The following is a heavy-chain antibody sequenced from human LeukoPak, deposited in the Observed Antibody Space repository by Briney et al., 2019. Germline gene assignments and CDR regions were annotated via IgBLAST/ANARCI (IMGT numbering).Heavy chain of an antibody. D-gene: IGHD2-2*01. V-gene: IGHV3-21*01. J-gene: IGHJ6*04. Sequence: PGGSLRLSCAASGFTFSSYSMNWVRQAPGKGLEWVSSISSSSSYIYYADSVKGRFTISRDSAKNSLYLQMNSLRAEDTAVYYCARDHCSSTSCYVDYYYYGMDVWGKGTTVTVSS. CDR3: ARDHCSSTSCYVDYYYYGMDV. CDR1: GFTFSSYS. CDR2: ISSSSSYI.